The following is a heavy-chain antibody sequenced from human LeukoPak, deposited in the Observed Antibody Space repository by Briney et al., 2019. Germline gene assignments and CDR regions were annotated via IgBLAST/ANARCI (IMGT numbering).Heavy chain of an antibody. D-gene: IGHD6-6*01. CDR2: LYGGGSA. CDR3: AKDAGSSSAGYYYFLDV. CDR1: GFTVSNNY. Sequence: GGSLRLSCAASGFTVSNNYMTWVRQAPGKGLEWVSVLYGGGSAYYADSVKGRFTISRDNSKNALYLQMNSLRAEDTAVYYCAKDAGSSSAGYYYFLDVWGKGTTVTVSS. J-gene: IGHJ6*03. V-gene: IGHV3-53*01.